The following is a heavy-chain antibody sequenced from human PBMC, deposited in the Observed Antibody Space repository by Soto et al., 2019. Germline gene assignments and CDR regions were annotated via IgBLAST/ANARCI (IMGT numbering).Heavy chain of an antibody. CDR3: AREDIVVVVAATKRRDYYGMDV. Sequence: GGSLRLSCAASGSTFSSYSMNWVRQAPGKGLEWVSYISSSSSTIYYADSVKGRFTISRDNAKNSLYLQMNSLRDEDTAVYYCAREDIVVVVAATKRRDYYGMDVWGQGTTVTVSS. D-gene: IGHD2-15*01. J-gene: IGHJ6*02. CDR1: GSTFSSYS. CDR2: ISSSSSTI. V-gene: IGHV3-48*02.